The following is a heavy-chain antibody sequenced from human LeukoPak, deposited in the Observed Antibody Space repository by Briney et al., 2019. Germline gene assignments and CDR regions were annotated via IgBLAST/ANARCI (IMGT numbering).Heavy chain of an antibody. D-gene: IGHD3-22*01. Sequence: GGSLRLSCAASGFTFSSYAMHWVRQAPGKGLEWVAVISYDGSNKYYADSVEGRFTISRDNSKNTLYLQMNSLRAEDTAVYYCARDPYYDSSGYYSNWFDPWGQGTLVTVSS. CDR2: ISYDGSNK. CDR1: GFTFSSYA. J-gene: IGHJ5*02. V-gene: IGHV3-30-3*01. CDR3: ARDPYYDSSGYYSNWFDP.